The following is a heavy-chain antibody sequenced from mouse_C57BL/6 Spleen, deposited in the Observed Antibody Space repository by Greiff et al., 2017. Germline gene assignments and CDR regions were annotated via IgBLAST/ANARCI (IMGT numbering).Heavy chain of an antibody. Sequence: QVQLQQLGAELVKPGASVKMSCKASGYTFTSYWITWVKQRPGQGLEWIGDIYPGSGSTNYNEKFKSKATLAVDTSSSTAYMQLSSLTSEDSAVYYCAKPRYPYYAMDYWGQGTSVTVSS. V-gene: IGHV1-55*01. CDR2: IYPGSGST. D-gene: IGHD2-12*01. J-gene: IGHJ4*01. CDR3: AKPRYPYYAMDY. CDR1: GYTFTSYW.